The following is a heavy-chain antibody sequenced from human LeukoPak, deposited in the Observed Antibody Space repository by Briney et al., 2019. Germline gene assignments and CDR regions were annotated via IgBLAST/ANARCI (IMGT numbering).Heavy chain of an antibody. V-gene: IGHV1-18*01. D-gene: IGHD3-3*01. CDR3: ARGGTIFGVVTHYFDY. CDR2: ISGYNGNT. J-gene: IGHJ4*02. CDR1: GYTFTSYG. Sequence: ASVKVSCKASGYTFTSYGISWVRQAPGQGLEWMGWISGYNGNTKYAQKFQGRVTMTTETSTSTAYMELRSLRSDDTALYYCARGGTIFGVVTHYFDYWGQGTLVTVSS.